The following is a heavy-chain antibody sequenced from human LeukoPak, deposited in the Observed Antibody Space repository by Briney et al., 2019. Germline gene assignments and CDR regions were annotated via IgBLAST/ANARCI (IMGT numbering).Heavy chain of an antibody. CDR2: IRYDGSDK. CDR3: AKESGLSVGLPAAPDY. Sequence: GGSLRLSCAASGFAFSNHGMHWVRQAPGKGLEWVAFIRYDGSDKYYADSVKGRFIISRDNSKNTLYLQMNSLRVEDTAVYYCAKESGLSVGLPAAPDYWGQGTLVTVSS. V-gene: IGHV3-30*02. J-gene: IGHJ4*02. D-gene: IGHD2-2*01. CDR1: GFAFSNHG.